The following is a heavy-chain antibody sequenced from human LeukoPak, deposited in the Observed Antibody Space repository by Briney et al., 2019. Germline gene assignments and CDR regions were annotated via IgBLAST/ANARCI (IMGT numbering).Heavy chain of an antibody. Sequence: GASVKVSCKASGYTITSCYMHWVRQAPGQGLEWMGIVNPSGGSTSYAQKFQGRVTMTRDTSTSTVYMELSSLRSEDTAVYYCASVREYYDILTGVVGGAFDIWAQGTMVTVSS. CDR1: GYTITSCY. CDR2: VNPSGGST. CDR3: ASVREYYDILTGVVGGAFDI. V-gene: IGHV1-46*01. D-gene: IGHD3-9*01. J-gene: IGHJ3*02.